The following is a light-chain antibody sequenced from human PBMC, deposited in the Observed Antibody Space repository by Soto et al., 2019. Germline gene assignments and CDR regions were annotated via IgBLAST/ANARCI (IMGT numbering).Light chain of an antibody. J-gene: IGLJ2*01. CDR3: FSRPSSDTQVL. CDR1: SSDIGYYDS. Sequence: QSALTQPASVSGSPGQSITISCTGTSSDIGYYDSVSWYQRHPDKAPKLIIFDVYSRPSGISDRFSGYKSGNTASLTISGRQPEDEADYYCFSRPSSDTQVLFGGGTQLTVL. CDR2: DVY. V-gene: IGLV2-14*01.